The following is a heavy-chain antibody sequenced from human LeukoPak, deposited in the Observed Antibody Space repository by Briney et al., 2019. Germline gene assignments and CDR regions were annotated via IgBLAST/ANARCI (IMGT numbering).Heavy chain of an antibody. CDR3: ARRDSNGYDYFHY. CDR1: GYNFRSYW. Sequence: GESLNISCKASGYNFRSYWIAWVRQMPGKGLEWMGIIYPGDSDITYSPSFQGQVTISADKSINTAYLQWSSLKASDTAVYYCARRDSNGYDYFHYWAQGTLVTVSS. D-gene: IGHD3-22*01. CDR2: IYPGDSDI. V-gene: IGHV5-51*01. J-gene: IGHJ4*02.